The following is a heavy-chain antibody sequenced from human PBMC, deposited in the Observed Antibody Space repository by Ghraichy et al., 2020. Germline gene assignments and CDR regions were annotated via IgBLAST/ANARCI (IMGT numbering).Heavy chain of an antibody. CDR2: IYYSGST. Sequence: ESLNISCTVSGGSISSSSYYWGWIRQPPGKGLEWIGSIYYSGSTYYNPSLKSRVTISVDTSKNQFSLKLSSVTAADTAVYYCARGYYYDSGWFDPWGQGTLVTVSS. J-gene: IGHJ5*02. CDR3: ARGYYYDSGWFDP. V-gene: IGHV4-39*07. D-gene: IGHD3-22*01. CDR1: GGSISSSSYY.